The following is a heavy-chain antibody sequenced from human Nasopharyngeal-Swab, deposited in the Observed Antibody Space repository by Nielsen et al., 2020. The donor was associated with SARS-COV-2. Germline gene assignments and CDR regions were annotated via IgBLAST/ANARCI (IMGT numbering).Heavy chain of an antibody. CDR1: GGSVSSGSYY. Sequence: GSLRLSCTVSGGSVSSGSYYWSWIRQPPGKGLEWIGYIYCSGSTNYNPSLKSRVTISVDTSKNQFSLKLSSVTAADTAVYYCARDHYGSGSPSMDVWGQGTTVTVSS. J-gene: IGHJ6*02. D-gene: IGHD3-10*01. CDR2: IYCSGST. CDR3: ARDHYGSGSPSMDV. V-gene: IGHV4-61*01.